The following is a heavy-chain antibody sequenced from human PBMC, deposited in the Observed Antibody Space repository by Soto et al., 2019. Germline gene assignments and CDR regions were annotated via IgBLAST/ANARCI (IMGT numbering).Heavy chain of an antibody. Sequence: GGSLRLSCAASRFTFSRYAMSWVRQAPGQGLEWVSGISGSGDRTYYATSVKGRFTMSRDDSKNIAYLQMNSLKTEDTAVYYCSRDRSGITMIRGVADYWGQGTLVTVSS. CDR2: ISGSGDRT. D-gene: IGHD3-10*01. CDR1: RFTFSRYA. V-gene: IGHV3-23*01. J-gene: IGHJ4*02. CDR3: SRDRSGITMIRGVADY.